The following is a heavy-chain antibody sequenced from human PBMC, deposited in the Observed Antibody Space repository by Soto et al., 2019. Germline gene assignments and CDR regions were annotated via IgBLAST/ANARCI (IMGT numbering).Heavy chain of an antibody. CDR2: ISSNSSYI. CDR3: ARDSVRDYLYYYYGMDV. CDR1: GFTFRSFT. D-gene: IGHD4-17*01. Sequence: PGGSLRLSCAASGFTFRSFTMDWVRQAPGKGLEWVSTISSNSSYIYYTDALRGRFTISRDNAKNSLHLQMNSLRADDTAVYYCARDSVRDYLYYYYGMDVWGQGTTVTVSS. V-gene: IGHV3-21*01. J-gene: IGHJ6*02.